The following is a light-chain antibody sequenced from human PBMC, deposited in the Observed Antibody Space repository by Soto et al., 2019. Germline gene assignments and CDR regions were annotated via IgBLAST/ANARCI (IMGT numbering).Light chain of an antibody. CDR3: QQYYSYPLT. CDR1: QGIRND. V-gene: IGKV1-6*01. CDR2: AAS. Sequence: AIQLTQSPSSLSASVVDRVTITCRASQGIRNDLGWYQQKPGKAPKLLIYAASTLQSGVPSRFSGSGSGTDFTLTISCLQSEDFATYYCQQYYSYPLTFGGGTKVDI. J-gene: IGKJ4*01.